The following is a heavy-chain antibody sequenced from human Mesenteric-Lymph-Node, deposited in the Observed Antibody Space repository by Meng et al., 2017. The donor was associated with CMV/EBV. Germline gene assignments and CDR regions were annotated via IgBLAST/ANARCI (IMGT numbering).Heavy chain of an antibody. CDR1: GGSFSGYY. J-gene: IGHJ5*02. Sequence: AVYGGSFSGYYWSWIRQHPGKGLEWIGEINHSGSTNYNPSLKSRVTISVDTSKNQFSLKLSSVTAADTAVYYCARGGAYNFGFGLDLWGQGTLVTVSS. CDR2: INHSGST. D-gene: IGHD3-10*01. V-gene: IGHV4-34*01. CDR3: ARGGAYNFGFGLDL.